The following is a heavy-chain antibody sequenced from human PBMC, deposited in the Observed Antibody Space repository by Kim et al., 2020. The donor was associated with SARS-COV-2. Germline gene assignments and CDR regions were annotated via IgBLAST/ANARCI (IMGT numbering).Heavy chain of an antibody. D-gene: IGHD3-10*01. J-gene: IGHJ5*01. Sequence: SETLSLTCTVSDGSISSGRYYWGWIRQPPGKGLEWIGGIHFSGSTYYSPSLKIRVTISVDTSNTQLSLKLTSVTAADTDVYDCARHRFPLEQLRGGGWF. CDR1: DGSISSGRYY. V-gene: IGHV4-39*01. CDR2: IHFSGST. CDR3: ARHRFPLEQLRGGGWF.